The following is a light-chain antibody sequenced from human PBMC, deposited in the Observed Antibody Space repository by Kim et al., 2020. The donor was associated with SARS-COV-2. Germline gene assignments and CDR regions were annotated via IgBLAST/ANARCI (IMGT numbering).Light chain of an antibody. CDR2: QDN. V-gene: IGLV3-1*01. CDR1: KLGDKY. CDR3: QAWDSGTGV. J-gene: IGLJ1*01. Sequence: SYELTQPPSVSVSPGQTASITCSGDKLGDKYACWYQQRPGQSPVLVIYQDNKRPSGIPERFSGSNSGNTATLTISGTQATDEADYYCQAWDSGTGVFGTGTKVTVL.